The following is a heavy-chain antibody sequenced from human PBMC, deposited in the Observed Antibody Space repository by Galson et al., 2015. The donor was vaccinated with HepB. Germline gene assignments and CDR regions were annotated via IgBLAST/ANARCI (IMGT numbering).Heavy chain of an antibody. V-gene: IGHV3-73*01. Sequence: SLRLSCAASGFTFSGSAMHWVRQASGKGLEWVGRIRSKANSYATAYAASVKGRFTISRDDSKNTAYLQMNSLKTEDTAVYYCTRQAIVAAGAGFDYWGQGTLVTVSS. CDR2: IRSKANSYAT. CDR1: GFTFSGSA. D-gene: IGHD5-12*01. J-gene: IGHJ4*02. CDR3: TRQAIVAAGAGFDY.